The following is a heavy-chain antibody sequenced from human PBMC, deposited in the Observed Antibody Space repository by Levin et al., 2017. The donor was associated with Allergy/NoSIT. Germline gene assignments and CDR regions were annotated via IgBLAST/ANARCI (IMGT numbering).Heavy chain of an antibody. CDR1: GFTFSSYA. CDR3: ATAVGSLDPFDS. Sequence: PGGSLRLSCAASGFTFSSYAMSWVRQAPEKGLEWVSSISRSDGSTYYADSVKGRFAISRDNSKNPLSLQMNSLRAEDTAVYYCATAVGSLDPFDSWGQGTMVTVSS. J-gene: IGHJ3*02. V-gene: IGHV3-23*01. D-gene: IGHD1-26*01. CDR2: ISRSDGST.